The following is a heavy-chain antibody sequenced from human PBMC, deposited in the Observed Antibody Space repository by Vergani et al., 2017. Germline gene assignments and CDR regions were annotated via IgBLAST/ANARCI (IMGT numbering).Heavy chain of an antibody. Sequence: EVQLLESGGGLVQPGGSLRLSCAASGFTFSSYAMSWVRQAPGKGLEWVSAISGSGGSPYYADSVKGRFTISRDNSKNTLYLQMNSLRAEDTAVYYCAKDMTVYDILTGYGNWFDPWGQGTLVTVSS. CDR1: GFTFSSYA. D-gene: IGHD3-9*01. J-gene: IGHJ5*02. CDR2: ISGSGGSP. CDR3: AKDMTVYDILTGYGNWFDP. V-gene: IGHV3-23*01.